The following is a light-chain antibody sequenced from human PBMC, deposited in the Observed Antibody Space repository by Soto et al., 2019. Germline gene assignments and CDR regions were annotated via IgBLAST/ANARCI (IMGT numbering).Light chain of an antibody. Sequence: DIQMTQSPSSLSSSLGDRVTITCRASQSINNYLNWYQQEEGKAPKLLIYAATSLQSGVPSRFSGSGYGTEFTLTISSLHPGDFATYHCQQSDNSPYTFGLGTKLEIK. CDR2: AAT. CDR1: QSINNY. V-gene: IGKV1-39*01. CDR3: QQSDNSPYT. J-gene: IGKJ2*01.